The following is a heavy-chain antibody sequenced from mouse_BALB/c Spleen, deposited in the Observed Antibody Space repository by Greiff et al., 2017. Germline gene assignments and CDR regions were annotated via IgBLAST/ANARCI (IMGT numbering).Heavy chain of an antibody. CDR1: GFTFSSYA. J-gene: IGHJ1*01. V-gene: IGHV5-6-5*01. D-gene: IGHD1-1*01. Sequence: EVKLVESGGGLVKPGGSLKLSCAASGFTFSSYAMSWVRQTPEKRLEWVASISSGGSTYYPDSVKGRFTISRDNARNILYLQMSSLRSEDTAMYYCARGALNYGSSYWYFDVWGAGTTVTVSS. CDR2: ISSGGST. CDR3: ARGALNYGSSYWYFDV.